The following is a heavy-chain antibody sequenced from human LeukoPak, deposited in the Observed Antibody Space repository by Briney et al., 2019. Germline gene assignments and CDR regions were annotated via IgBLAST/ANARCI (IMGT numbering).Heavy chain of an antibody. D-gene: IGHD4-17*01. J-gene: IGHJ4*02. V-gene: IGHV1-2*02. Sequence: ASVKVSCRASGYTFADYNMHWVRQAPGQGLDWMGWITPNSGSTNYAQRFQGRVTMTRDTSISTAYMELSRLTSDDTAVYYCATDYGDYESAYWGQGGLLTVSS. CDR2: ITPNSGST. CDR3: ATDYGDYESAY. CDR1: GYTFADYN.